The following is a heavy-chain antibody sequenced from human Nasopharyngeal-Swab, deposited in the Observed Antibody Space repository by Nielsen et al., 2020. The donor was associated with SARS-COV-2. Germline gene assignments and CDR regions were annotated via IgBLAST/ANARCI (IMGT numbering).Heavy chain of an antibody. D-gene: IGHD2-15*01. V-gene: IGHV4-34*01. CDR3: AREGCSGGSCYLGLPGLDP. CDR1: GGSFSGYY. Sequence: SETLSLTCAVYGGSFSGYYWSWIRQPPGKGLEWIGEINHSGSTNYNPSLKSRVTISVDTSKNQFSLKLSSVTAADTAAYYCAREGCSGGSCYLGLPGLDPWGQGTLVTVSS. CDR2: INHSGST. J-gene: IGHJ5*02.